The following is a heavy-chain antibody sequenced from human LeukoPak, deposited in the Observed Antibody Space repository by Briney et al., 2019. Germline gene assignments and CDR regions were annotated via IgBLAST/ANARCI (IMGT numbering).Heavy chain of an antibody. Sequence: AAVTVSRKTSVHIFPKKGIIWVRQAAGQGLEGMGGVDGHTGQTKYTQNFQSKVIMTTDTSTATSYMELGNLKYDDTADHYGLTVGRLHYVLEDWGQGTLVPVSS. CDR3: LTVGRLHYVLED. V-gene: IGHV1-18*01. J-gene: IGHJ4*02. D-gene: IGHD1-20*01. CDR1: VHIFPKKG. CDR2: VDGHTGQT.